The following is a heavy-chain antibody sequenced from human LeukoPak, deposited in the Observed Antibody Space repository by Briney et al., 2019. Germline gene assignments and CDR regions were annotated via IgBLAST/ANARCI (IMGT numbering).Heavy chain of an antibody. Sequence: SGTLPLTCGVSGGSITTTNYWNWVRQSPGRGLEWIGEISLSGYTGFNPSLRGRVTMSLDESKNHLSLTLTSVTAADTAIYYCSRESGPYSPFGHWGQGILVTVTT. CDR2: ISLSGYT. CDR3: SRESGPYSPFGH. V-gene: IGHV4-4*02. D-gene: IGHD1-26*01. J-gene: IGHJ4*02. CDR1: GGSITTTNY.